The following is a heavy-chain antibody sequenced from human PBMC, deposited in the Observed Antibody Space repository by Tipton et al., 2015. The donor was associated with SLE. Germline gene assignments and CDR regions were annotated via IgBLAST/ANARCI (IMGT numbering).Heavy chain of an antibody. V-gene: IGHV4-59*11. CDR3: ARGSVVADDF. J-gene: IGHJ4*02. D-gene: IGHD2-15*01. CDR1: DDSIGSHY. Sequence: TLSLTCTVSDDSIGSHYWTWIRQPPGKGLEYIGYIYYTGSTNYHPSLKSRVTISVDTPKNQLSLKLTSVTAADTAVYYCARGSVVADDFWGQGTLVTVSS. CDR2: IYYTGST.